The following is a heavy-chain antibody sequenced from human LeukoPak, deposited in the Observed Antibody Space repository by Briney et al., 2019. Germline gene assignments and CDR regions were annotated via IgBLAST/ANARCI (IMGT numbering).Heavy chain of an antibody. CDR1: GNSFNTYN. J-gene: IGHJ6*03. Sequence: ASVRISCKPSGNSFNTYNLHWVRQAPGEGLSWLGIIDPSGGSTSYAQKFQVRFTMTRDTSTGTVYMYLSSLRSEDTAGYYCVYSDSGSLSMDVWGKGTTVTVSS. CDR3: VYSDSGSLSMDV. CDR2: IDPSGGST. V-gene: IGHV1-46*02. D-gene: IGHD3-10*01.